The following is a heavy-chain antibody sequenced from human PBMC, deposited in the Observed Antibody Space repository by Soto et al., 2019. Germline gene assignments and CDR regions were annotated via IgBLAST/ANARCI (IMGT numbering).Heavy chain of an antibody. V-gene: IGHV4-34*01. CDR1: GGSFSGYY. CDR3: AILTAYYSYYMDV. J-gene: IGHJ6*03. CDR2: INHSGST. D-gene: IGHD1-20*01. Sequence: SETLSLTCAVYGGSFSGYYWSWIRQPPGKGLEWIGEINHSGSTNYNPSLKSRVTISVDTSKNQFSLKLRSVTAADTAVYYCAILTAYYSYYMDVWGKGTTVTVSS.